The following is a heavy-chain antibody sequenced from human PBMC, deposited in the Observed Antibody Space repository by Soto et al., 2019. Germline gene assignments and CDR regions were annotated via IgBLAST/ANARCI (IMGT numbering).Heavy chain of an antibody. J-gene: IGHJ5*02. Sequence: QLQLQESGPGLVKPSETLSLTCKVSGGSISSSRSYWAWFRQPPGKELEWIANIFYAGNTYYNPYLKSRVTVSVDTSKNQFSLKLDSVTAADTAVYYCARQAAAPGIDLWFDPWGQGTLVTVSS. CDR1: GGSISSSRSY. D-gene: IGHD6-13*01. V-gene: IGHV4-39*01. CDR3: ARQAAAPGIDLWFDP. CDR2: IFYAGNT.